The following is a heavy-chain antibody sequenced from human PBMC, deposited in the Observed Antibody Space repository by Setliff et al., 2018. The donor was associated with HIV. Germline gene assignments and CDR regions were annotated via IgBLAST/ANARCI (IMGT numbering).Heavy chain of an antibody. CDR2: TNPILGSA. D-gene: IGHD3-16*01. J-gene: IGHJ3*01. CDR1: GGTFNRHA. Sequence: VKVSCKASGGTFNRHAISWLRQAPGQGLEWMGGTNPILGSANYAQKFQGRVTITTDESTSTAYMELSSLRSDDSAVYYCARDDGGYNYAEAFDVWGQGTMVTVS. V-gene: IGHV1-69*05. CDR3: ARDDGGYNYAEAFDV.